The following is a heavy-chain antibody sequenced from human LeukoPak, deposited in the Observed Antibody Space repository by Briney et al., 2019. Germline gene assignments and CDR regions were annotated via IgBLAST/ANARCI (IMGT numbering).Heavy chain of an antibody. CDR2: IYYSGST. D-gene: IGHD2-15*01. J-gene: IGHJ6*02. CDR1: GGSISSYY. Sequence: SETLSLTCTVSGGSISSYYWSWIRQPPGKGLEWIGYIYYSGSTNYNPSLKSRVTISVDTSKNQFSLKLSSVTAADTAVYYCARLGTLAAKNVYYYGMDVWGQGTTVTVSS. V-gene: IGHV4-59*08. CDR3: ARLGTLAAKNVYYYGMDV.